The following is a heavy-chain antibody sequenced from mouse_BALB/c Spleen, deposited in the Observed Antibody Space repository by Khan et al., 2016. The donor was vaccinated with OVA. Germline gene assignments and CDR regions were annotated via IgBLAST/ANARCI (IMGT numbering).Heavy chain of an antibody. D-gene: IGHD1-3*01. CDR2: IDPDNGDT. V-gene: IGHV14-4*02. CDR1: GFNIRHYY. Sequence: VQLKQSGADLVRSGASVKLSCIASGFNIRHYYLHWVKQRPEQGLEWIGWIDPDNGDTEYDPKFQGKATMTADTSSNTAYLQLSSLTSEDTAVYYCTTEWGYAMDYWGQGTSVTVSS. CDR3: TTEWGYAMDY. J-gene: IGHJ4*01.